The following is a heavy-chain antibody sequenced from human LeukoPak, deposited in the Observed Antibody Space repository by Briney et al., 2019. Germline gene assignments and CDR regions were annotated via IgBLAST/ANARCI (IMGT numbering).Heavy chain of an antibody. CDR3: ARVGSIAAAGTPDY. D-gene: IGHD6-13*01. Sequence: PGGSLRLSCAASGFTLSVYGMHWVRQAQGKGLEWVAFISNDGSSRYYVDSVKGRFTISRDNSKNTLYLQMSGLRAEDTSMYYCARVGSIAAAGTPDYWGQGTLVTVSS. J-gene: IGHJ4*02. V-gene: IGHV3-30*03. CDR2: ISNDGSSR. CDR1: GFTLSVYG.